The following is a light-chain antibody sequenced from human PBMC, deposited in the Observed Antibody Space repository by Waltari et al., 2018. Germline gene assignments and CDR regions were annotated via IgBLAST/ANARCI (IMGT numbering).Light chain of an antibody. CDR2: GAS. Sequence: DFQITQSPSSLSASVGDRITITCRASQGVAIYFAWYQHQAGKAPALLVYGASTVPSGVPSRFSGRGSGTTFTLTINSLQPEDVATYYCQNYNSDPWTFGQGTRVDIK. CDR1: QGVAIY. J-gene: IGKJ1*01. V-gene: IGKV1-27*01. CDR3: QNYNSDPWT.